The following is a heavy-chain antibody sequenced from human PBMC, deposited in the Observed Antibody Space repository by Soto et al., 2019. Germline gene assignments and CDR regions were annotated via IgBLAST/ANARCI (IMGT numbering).Heavy chain of an antibody. D-gene: IGHD3-9*01. J-gene: IGHJ5*02. CDR3: ARDRAGYQSFWFDP. Sequence: QVQLQESGPGLVKPSGTLSLTCAVSGGSISSSNWWSWVRQPPGKGLEWIGKIYHSGSTNYNPSLERRVTISVDKSKNQFSLKLSSVTAADTAVYYCARDRAGYQSFWFDPWGQGTLVTVSS. V-gene: IGHV4-4*02. CDR2: IYHSGST. CDR1: GGSISSSNW.